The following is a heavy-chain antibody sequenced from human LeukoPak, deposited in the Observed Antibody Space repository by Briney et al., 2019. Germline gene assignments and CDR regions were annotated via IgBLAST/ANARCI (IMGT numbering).Heavy chain of an antibody. CDR3: ARDSTVTRGYYYYMDV. V-gene: IGHV4-61*02. Sequence: SETLSLTCTISGGSISSGSYYWSWIRQPAGKGLEWIGRMYISGSTNYNPSLKSRVTISVDTSKNQFSLKLSSVTAADTAVYYCARDSTVTRGYYYYMDVWGKGTTVTVPS. CDR1: GGSISSGSYY. J-gene: IGHJ6*03. D-gene: IGHD4-17*01. CDR2: MYISGST.